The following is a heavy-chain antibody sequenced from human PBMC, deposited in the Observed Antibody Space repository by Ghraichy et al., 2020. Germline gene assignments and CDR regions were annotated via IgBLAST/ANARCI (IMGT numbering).Heavy chain of an antibody. D-gene: IGHD3-22*01. CDR1: GFSISNYW. CDR3: ARAADYSGYQLRDGPDC. Sequence: GGSLRLSCAAAGFSISNYWMTWVRQAPGKGLEWVASIKQDGTEKYYMDAAKGQSGRFTIARDNAKNSLHLQVNNLRVDDTAMYYCARAADYSGYQLRDGPDCWGQGTLVTCSS. V-gene: IGHV3-7*01. CDR2: IKQDGTEK. J-gene: IGHJ4*02.